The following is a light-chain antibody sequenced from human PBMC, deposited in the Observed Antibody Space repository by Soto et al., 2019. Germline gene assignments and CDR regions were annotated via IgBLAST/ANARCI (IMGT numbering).Light chain of an antibody. Sequence: QSVLTQPPSASGTPGQRVTISCSGSSSNIGRNYVYWYQQLPGTAPKLLIYRNNQRPSGVPDRFSGSKSGTSASLAISGLRYEDEADYYCAAWDDSLSGVVFGGGTQLTVL. V-gene: IGLV1-47*01. CDR2: RNN. J-gene: IGLJ2*01. CDR3: AAWDDSLSGVV. CDR1: SSNIGRNY.